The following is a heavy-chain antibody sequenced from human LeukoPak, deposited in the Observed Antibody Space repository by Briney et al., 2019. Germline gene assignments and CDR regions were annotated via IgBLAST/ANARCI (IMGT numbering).Heavy chain of an antibody. V-gene: IGHV4-59*01. CDR1: GGSISSYY. CDR3: AREYYYDSSGYSGAFDI. Sequence: SGTLSLTCTVSGGSISSYYWSWIRQPPGKGLEWIGYIYYSGSTNYNPSLKSRVTISVDTSKNQFSLKLSSVTAADTAVYYCAREYYYDSSGYSGAFDIWGQGTMVTVSS. D-gene: IGHD3-22*01. J-gene: IGHJ3*02. CDR2: IYYSGST.